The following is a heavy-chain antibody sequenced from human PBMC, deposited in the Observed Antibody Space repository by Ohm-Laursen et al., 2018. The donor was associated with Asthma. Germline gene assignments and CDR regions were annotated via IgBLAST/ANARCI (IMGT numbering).Heavy chain of an antibody. V-gene: IGHV3-30*03. CDR3: ARAPLLSVYYYGMDV. Sequence: SLRLSCAASGFTFSSYGMHWVRQAPGKGLEWVAVISYDGSNKYYADSVKGRFTISRDNSKNTLYLQMNSLRAEDTAVYYCARAPLLSVYYYGMDVWGQGTTVTVSS. CDR2: ISYDGSNK. J-gene: IGHJ6*02. CDR1: GFTFSSYG. D-gene: IGHD2-21*01.